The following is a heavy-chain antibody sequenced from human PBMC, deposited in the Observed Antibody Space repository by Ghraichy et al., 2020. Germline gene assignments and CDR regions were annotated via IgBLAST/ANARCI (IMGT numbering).Heavy chain of an antibody. Sequence: GGSLRLSCAASGFTFSSYAMSWVRQAPGKGLEWVSAISGSGGSTYYADSVKGRFTISRDNSKNTLYLQMNSLRAEDTAVYYCAKNIRVWSYYDSSGYYYQSAYYYYYYMDVWGKGTTVTVSS. CDR1: GFTFSSYA. J-gene: IGHJ6*03. CDR2: ISGSGGST. V-gene: IGHV3-23*01. CDR3: AKNIRVWSYYDSSGYYYQSAYYYYYYMDV. D-gene: IGHD3-22*01.